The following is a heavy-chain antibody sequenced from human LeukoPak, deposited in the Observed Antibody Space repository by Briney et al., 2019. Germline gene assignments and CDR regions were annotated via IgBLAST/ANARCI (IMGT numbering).Heavy chain of an antibody. CDR2: ISWNSGNI. V-gene: IGHV3-9*01. CDR1: GFTFDDYA. CDR3: ARWIGDACFDY. J-gene: IGHJ4*02. D-gene: IGHD5-24*01. Sequence: GGSLRLSCAGTGFTFDDYAMHWVRQTPGKGLEWVSGISWNSGNIGYADSVKGRFTISRDNAKNSLYLQMNSLRAEDTAVYYCARWIGDACFDYWGQGTLVTVSS.